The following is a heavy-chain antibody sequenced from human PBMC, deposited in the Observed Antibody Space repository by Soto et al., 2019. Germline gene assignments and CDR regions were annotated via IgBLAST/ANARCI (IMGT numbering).Heavy chain of an antibody. J-gene: IGHJ6*03. CDR1: GHSFNDYY. CDR2: INPNGGAT. D-gene: IGHD5-12*01. V-gene: IGHV1-2*02. CDR3: ARESGGATATLDYYYFYMDV. Sequence: VQLVQSGAEVKKPGASVKVSCKTSGHSFNDYYIHWVRQAPGQGLEWMGWINPNGGATKYAQKFQGRVTVTRDTSIRTVYMELSSLRSDDTALYYCARESGGATATLDYYYFYMDVWGKGTTVTVSS.